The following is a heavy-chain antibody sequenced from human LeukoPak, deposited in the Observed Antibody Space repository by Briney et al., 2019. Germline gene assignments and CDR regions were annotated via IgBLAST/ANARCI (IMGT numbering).Heavy chain of an antibody. D-gene: IGHD6-19*01. J-gene: IGHJ3*02. CDR2: ISAYNGNT. CDR1: GYTFTSYG. CDR3: ARPRGGWFDAFDI. V-gene: IGHV1-18*01. Sequence: ASVKVSCKASGYTFTSYGISWVRQAPGQGLEWMGWISAYNGNTNYAQKFQGRVTITADESTSTAYMELSSLRSEDTAVYYCARPRGGWFDAFDIWGQGTMVTVSS.